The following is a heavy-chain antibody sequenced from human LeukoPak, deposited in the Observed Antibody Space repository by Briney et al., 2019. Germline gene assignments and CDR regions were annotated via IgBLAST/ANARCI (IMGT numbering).Heavy chain of an antibody. V-gene: IGHV4-39*07. Sequence: SGTLSLTCTVSGGSISSSRYYWGWIRQPPGKGLEWIGEINHSGSTNYNPSLKSRVTISVDTSKNQFSLKLSSVTAADTAVYYCAYSSGWYYFDYWGQGTLVTVSS. CDR2: INHSGST. CDR1: GGSISSSRYY. D-gene: IGHD6-19*01. CDR3: AYSSGWYYFDY. J-gene: IGHJ4*02.